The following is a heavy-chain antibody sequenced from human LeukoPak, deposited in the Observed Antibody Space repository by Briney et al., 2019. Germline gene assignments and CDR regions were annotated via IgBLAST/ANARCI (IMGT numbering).Heavy chain of an antibody. V-gene: IGHV3-7*03. CDR3: AKEGDYCSSTICYADY. D-gene: IGHD2-2*01. Sequence: GGSLRLSCAASGFTFNSYWMYWVRQAPGKGLEWVASIKEDGSERYYVDSVKGRFTISRDNAKNSLYLQMYSLRAEDTAVYYCAKEGDYCSSTICYADYWGQGTLVTVSS. J-gene: IGHJ4*02. CDR2: IKEDGSER. CDR1: GFTFNSYW.